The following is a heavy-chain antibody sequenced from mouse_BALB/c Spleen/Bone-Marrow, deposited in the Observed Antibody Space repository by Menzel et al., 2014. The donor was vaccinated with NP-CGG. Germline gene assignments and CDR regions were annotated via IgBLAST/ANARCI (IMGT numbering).Heavy chain of an antibody. J-gene: IGHJ2*01. CDR2: ILPGSGTA. V-gene: IGHV1-9*01. CDR3: ARASVVPYYFDF. CDR1: GYTFSNCW. Sequence: VQLQESGAELMKPGASVKISCKATGYTFSNCWIDWVKQRPGHGLEWIGEILPGSGTASYNEKFKGKATFTADTSSNTAYMQLSSLTSEDSALYYCARASVVPYYFDFWGQGTTLTVSS. D-gene: IGHD1-1*01.